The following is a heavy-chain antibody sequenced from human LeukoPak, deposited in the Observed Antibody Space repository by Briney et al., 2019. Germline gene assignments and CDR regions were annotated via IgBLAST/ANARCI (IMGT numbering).Heavy chain of an antibody. CDR1: GFTFTSHV. D-gene: IGHD1-1*01. Sequence: GGSLRLSCSASGFTFTSHVMHWVRQAPGKGLQYVSGISMNAQTTYYAGSVKGRFTISRDSSKNTVYLQMNSLTAEDTAVYYCVREGLERRTNFDYWGQGTLVSVSS. V-gene: IGHV3-64D*06. CDR3: VREGLERRTNFDY. CDR2: ISMNAQTT. J-gene: IGHJ4*02.